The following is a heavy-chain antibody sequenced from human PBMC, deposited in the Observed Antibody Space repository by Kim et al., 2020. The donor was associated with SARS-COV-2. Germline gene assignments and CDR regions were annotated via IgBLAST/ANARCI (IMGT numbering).Heavy chain of an antibody. J-gene: IGHJ4*02. D-gene: IGHD6-6*01. V-gene: IGHV3-21*01. Sequence: YYADSVKGRFHISRDNAKNSLYLQMNGLRAEDTAVYYCARDHSSSGGFDYWGQGTLVTVCS. CDR3: ARDHSSSGGFDY.